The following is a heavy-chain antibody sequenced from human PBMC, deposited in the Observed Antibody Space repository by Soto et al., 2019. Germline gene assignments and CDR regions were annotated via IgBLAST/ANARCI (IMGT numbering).Heavy chain of an antibody. Sequence: PSETLSLTWTVSGGSIISSSYYWGWIRQPPGKGLEWIGYIYYSGSTNYNPSLKSRVTISVDTSKNQFSLKLSSVTAADTAVYYCATRYSSSFDYWGQGTLVTLSS. V-gene: IGHV4-61*05. CDR3: ATRYSSSFDY. CDR1: GGSIISSSYY. D-gene: IGHD6-13*01. J-gene: IGHJ4*02. CDR2: IYYSGST.